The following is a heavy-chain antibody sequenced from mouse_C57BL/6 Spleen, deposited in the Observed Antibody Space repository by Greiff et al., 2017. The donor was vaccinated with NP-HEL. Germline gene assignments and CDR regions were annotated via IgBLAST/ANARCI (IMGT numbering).Heavy chain of an antibody. CDR3: ARSNDYDFDY. Sequence: QVQLKESGAELVRPGASVKLSCKASGYTFTDYYINWVKQRPGQGLEWIARIYPGSGNTYYNEKFKGKATLTAEKSSSTAYMQLSSLTSEDSAVYFCARSNDYDFDYWGQGTTLTVSS. CDR1: GYTFTDYY. D-gene: IGHD2-4*01. V-gene: IGHV1-76*01. J-gene: IGHJ2*01. CDR2: IYPGSGNT.